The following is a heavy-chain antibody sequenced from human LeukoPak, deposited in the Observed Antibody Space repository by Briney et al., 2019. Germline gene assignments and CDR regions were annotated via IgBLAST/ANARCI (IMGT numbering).Heavy chain of an antibody. CDR3: ARGDSYESDY. Sequence: SETLSLTCTVSGGSISSGGYYWSWIRQHPGTGLEWIGYIYYSGSTYYNPSLKSRVTISVDTSKNQFSLKLSSVTAADTAVYYCARGDSYESDYWGQGTLVTVSS. CDR1: GGSISSGGYY. D-gene: IGHD3-22*01. V-gene: IGHV4-31*03. CDR2: IYYSGST. J-gene: IGHJ4*02.